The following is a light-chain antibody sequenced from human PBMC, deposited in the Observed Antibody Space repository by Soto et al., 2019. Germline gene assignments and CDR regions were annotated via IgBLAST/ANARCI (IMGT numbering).Light chain of an antibody. J-gene: IGLJ2*01. V-gene: IGLV1-44*01. CDR1: SSNIGTNT. CDR3: AAWDVSLVV. CDR2: SDN. Sequence: QSVLTQPPSASGTPGQRVTIFCSGSSSNIGTNTVIWYQQLPGAAPKLLIYSDNQRPSGVPDRFSGSKSGTSASLAISGLPSEDEGDYYCAAWDVSLVVFGGGTKVTVL.